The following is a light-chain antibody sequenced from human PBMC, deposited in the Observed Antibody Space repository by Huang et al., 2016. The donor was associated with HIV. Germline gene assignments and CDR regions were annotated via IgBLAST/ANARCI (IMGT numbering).Light chain of an antibody. CDR3: QQYERPPDT. J-gene: IGKJ3*01. V-gene: IGKV3-20*01. CDR2: GAS. Sequence: EIVLTQSPGTLSLSPGGRATLSCRASQSFGIYLAWYQQKPGQAPRRLIYGASTRVTGIPDRFSGGGSGTDFTLSISRLEPEDFAVYYCQQYERPPDTFGPGTKVNIK. CDR1: QSFGIY.